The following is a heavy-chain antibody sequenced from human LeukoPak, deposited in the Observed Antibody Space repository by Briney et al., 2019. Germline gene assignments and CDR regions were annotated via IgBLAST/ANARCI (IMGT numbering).Heavy chain of an antibody. V-gene: IGHV5-51*01. CDR2: IYPGNSDT. CDR3: ARFALTSSLDY. J-gene: IGHJ4*02. D-gene: IGHD6-13*01. Sequence: GEPLQISCKISGDRLTNNWIGGVRQVPGKGLEWLGLIYPGNSDTRYSPFFQGQVTFSVDTSISTSYLHWGGLKASDTAMYYCARFALTSSLDYGGQGTLVTVSP. CDR1: GDRLTNNW.